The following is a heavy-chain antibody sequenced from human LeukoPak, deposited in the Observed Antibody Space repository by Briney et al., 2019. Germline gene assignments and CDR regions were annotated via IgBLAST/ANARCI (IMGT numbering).Heavy chain of an antibody. CDR2: INHSGST. Sequence: PSETLSPTCAVYGGSFSGYYWSWIRQPPGKGLEWIGEINHSGSTNYNPSLKSRVTISVDTSKNQFSLKLSSVTAADTAVYYCARGISRGGYYDSSGYNAFDPWGQGTLVTVSS. V-gene: IGHV4-34*01. J-gene: IGHJ5*02. CDR1: GGSFSGYY. D-gene: IGHD3-22*01. CDR3: ARGISRGGYYDSSGYNAFDP.